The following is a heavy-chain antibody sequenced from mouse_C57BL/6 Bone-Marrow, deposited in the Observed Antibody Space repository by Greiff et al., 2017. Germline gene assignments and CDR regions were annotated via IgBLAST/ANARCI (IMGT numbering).Heavy chain of an antibody. CDR3: VSPTGFFDY. CDR2: IRSKSNNYAT. D-gene: IGHD1-1*01. J-gene: IGHJ2*01. V-gene: IGHV10-1*01. CDR1: GFSFNTYA. Sequence: EVNVVESGGGLVQPKGSLKLSCAASGFSFNTYAMNWVRQAPGKGLEWVARIRSKSNNYATYYADSVKDRFTISRDDSESMLYLQMNNLKTEDTAVYYCVSPTGFFDYWGQGTTLTVSS.